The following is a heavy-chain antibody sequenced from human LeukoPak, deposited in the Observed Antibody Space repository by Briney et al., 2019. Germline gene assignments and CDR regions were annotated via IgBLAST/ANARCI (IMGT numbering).Heavy chain of an antibody. CDR3: VRSTKLLDVFDI. V-gene: IGHV4-34*01. D-gene: IGHD2-2*01. J-gene: IGHJ3*02. CDR1: GGSFSGYY. CDR2: INHSGST. Sequence: SETLSLTCAVYGGSFSVYGGSFSGYYWSWIRQPPGKGLEWIGEINHSGSTNYNSSLKSRVTMSVDTSKKQFPLKLSSVTAADTAVYYCVRSTKLLDVFDIWGQGTMVTVSS.